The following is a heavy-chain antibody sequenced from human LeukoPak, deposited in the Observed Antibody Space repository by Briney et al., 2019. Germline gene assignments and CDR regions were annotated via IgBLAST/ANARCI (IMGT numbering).Heavy chain of an antibody. Sequence: GESLRFSGVASGFIFDTFAMSWFRQAPGKELEWVSGIGNTETFYADSVKGRFTISRDNAKNSLYLQMNSLRAEDTAVYYRAREGASSFSILWSDYYYYYMDVWGKGTTVTVSS. CDR3: AREGASSFSILWSDYYYYYMDV. CDR2: IGNTET. V-gene: IGHV3-21*01. J-gene: IGHJ6*03. CDR1: GFIFDTFA. D-gene: IGHD3-10*01.